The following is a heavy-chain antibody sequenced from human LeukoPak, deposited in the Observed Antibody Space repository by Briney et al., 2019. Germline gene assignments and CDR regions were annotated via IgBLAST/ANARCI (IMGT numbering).Heavy chain of an antibody. V-gene: IGHV4-4*07. CDR1: AGSISSYY. J-gene: IGHJ2*01. Sequence: PSETLSLTCTVSAGSISSYYWSWVRQPAGKGLEWIGRIYSSGRTNYNPSLTSRARMSADTSKNQFSLRLTSVTAADTAVYFCARGPSAVAGTDWYFDLWGRGTLVTVSS. D-gene: IGHD6-19*01. CDR3: ARGPSAVAGTDWYFDL. CDR2: IYSSGRT.